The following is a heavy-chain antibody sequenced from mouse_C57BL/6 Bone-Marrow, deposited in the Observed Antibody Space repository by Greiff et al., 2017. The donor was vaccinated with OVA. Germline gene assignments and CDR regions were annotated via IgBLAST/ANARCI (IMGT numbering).Heavy chain of an antibody. CDR3: TTWRWVSY. V-gene: IGHV14-4*01. CDR2: IDPENGDT. CDR1: GFNIKDDY. J-gene: IGHJ3*01. Sequence: VQLQQSGAELVRPGASVKLSCTASGFNIKDDYMHWVKQRPEQGLEWIGWIDPENGDTEYASKFQGKATITADTPSNTAHLQLSSLTSEDTAVYYCTTWRWVSYWCRGTVVTVSA.